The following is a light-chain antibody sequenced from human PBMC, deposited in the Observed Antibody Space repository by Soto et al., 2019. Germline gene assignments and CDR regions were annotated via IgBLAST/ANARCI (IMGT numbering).Light chain of an antibody. CDR1: QSVRSSY. V-gene: IGKV3-20*01. J-gene: IGKJ4*01. Sequence: EIVLPQSPGTLSLSPGERATLSCRASQSVRSSYLAWYQQKPGQAPRLLIYGASSRATGIPDRFSGSGSGTDFTLTIRRLEPEDFAVYYCQEYGSSSLSFGGGTKVEIK. CDR2: GAS. CDR3: QEYGSSSLS.